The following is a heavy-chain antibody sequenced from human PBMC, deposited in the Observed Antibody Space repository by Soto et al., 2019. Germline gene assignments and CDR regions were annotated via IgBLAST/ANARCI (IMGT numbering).Heavy chain of an antibody. J-gene: IGHJ4*02. CDR2: IYFDGITT. CDR3: ARDNLRYRSSWYTSYFEH. Sequence: PVGSLRLSCTASGFTFNTHWMHWVRQAPGKGLVWVSRIYFDGITTNYADSVKGRLTVSRDNSKNTLYLQMNSLRAEDTAVYYCARDNLRYRSSWYTSYFEHWRQGTLENVSS. V-gene: IGHV3-74*01. D-gene: IGHD6-13*01. CDR1: GFTFNTHW.